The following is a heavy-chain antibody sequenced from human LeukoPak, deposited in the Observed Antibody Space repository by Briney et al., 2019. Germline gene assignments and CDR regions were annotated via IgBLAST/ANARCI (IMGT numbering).Heavy chain of an antibody. Sequence: SGPTLVNPTQTLTLTCTFSGFSLNTAGTRVNWIRQPPGKALEWLARIDWDDDKFYSTSLKPRLTISKDTSKNQVVLTMTNMDPADTATYYCTRISADSGSSPFDYWGQGTLVTVSS. D-gene: IGHD6-6*01. CDR1: GFSLNTAGTR. CDR3: TRISADSGSSPFDY. V-gene: IGHV2-70*04. J-gene: IGHJ4*02. CDR2: IDWDDDK.